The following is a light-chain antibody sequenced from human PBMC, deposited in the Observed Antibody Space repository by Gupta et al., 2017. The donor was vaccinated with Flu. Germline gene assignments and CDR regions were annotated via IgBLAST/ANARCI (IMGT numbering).Light chain of an antibody. CDR3: CSYAGGPWV. CDR2: DVS. J-gene: IGLJ3*02. Sequence: QSALTQPRSVSGSPGQSVTISCTGTSSDVGGYNYVSWYQQHPGKAPKLMIYDVSNWPSGVPGRFSGSKSGNTASLTISGLQAEDDADYYCCSYAGGPWVFGGGTKLTVL. CDR1: SSDVGGYNY. V-gene: IGLV2-11*01.